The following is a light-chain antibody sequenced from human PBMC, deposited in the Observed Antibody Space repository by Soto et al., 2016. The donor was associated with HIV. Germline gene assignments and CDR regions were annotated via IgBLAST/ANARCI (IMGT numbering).Light chain of an antibody. CDR3: MQALQTPHT. CDR2: EVS. J-gene: IGKJ2*01. CDR1: QSLVHSNGNTY. V-gene: IGKV2-30*02. Sequence: DVVVTQSPVSLPVTLGQPASISCKCSQSLVHSNGNTYLSWFQQRPGQSPRRLIYEVSIRDSGVPDRFSGSGSGTDFTLKISIVEAEDVGVYYCMQALQTPHTFGQGTKLEIK.